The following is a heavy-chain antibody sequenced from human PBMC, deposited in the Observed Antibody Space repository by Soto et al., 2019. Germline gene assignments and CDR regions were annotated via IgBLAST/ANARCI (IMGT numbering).Heavy chain of an antibody. J-gene: IGHJ6*02. V-gene: IGHV3-9*01. CDR3: AKERAVVVPVSTSYFHYYGLDV. CDR2: VGWNGGDI. D-gene: IGHD2-2*01. Sequence: PGWAQRVSCAGSGFTLDAYTMHWFRQAAGNVLEWVSGVGWNGGDIVYADSVKGRFTVYRDNTRASLYLEVNSLITEDTVIYPCAKERAVVVPVSTSYFHYYGLDVWGQGTKVTVSS. CDR1: GFTLDAYT.